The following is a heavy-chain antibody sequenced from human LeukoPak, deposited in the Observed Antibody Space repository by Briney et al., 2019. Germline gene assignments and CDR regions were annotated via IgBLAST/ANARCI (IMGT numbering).Heavy chain of an antibody. CDR3: ARVQGYYDILTGYSGYYYYYGMDV. CDR2: INAGNGNT. V-gene: IGHV1-3*01. J-gene: IGHJ6*02. Sequence: ASVKVSCTASGYTFTSYAMHWVRQAPGQRLEWMGWINAGNGNTKYSQKFQGRVTITRDTSASTAYMELSSLRSEDTAVYYCARVQGYYDILTGYSGYYYYYGMDVWGQGTTVTVSS. D-gene: IGHD3-9*01. CDR1: GYTFTSYA.